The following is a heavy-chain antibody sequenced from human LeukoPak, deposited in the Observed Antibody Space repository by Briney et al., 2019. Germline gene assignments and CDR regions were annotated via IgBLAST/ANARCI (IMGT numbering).Heavy chain of an antibody. D-gene: IGHD5-18*01. J-gene: IGHJ6*02. CDR1: GFTFRSHD. CDR2: LGTTGDT. V-gene: IGHV3-13*01. Sequence: GGSLRLYCAVSGFTFRSHDLHWVPQAAGKGLVGVSTLGTTGDTFYPNSVKGRFTISIESAKSSLYLQMDSLRAGDTAAYYCSRDLRGFRYGGYPYFYGMDVWGQGTTVTVSS. CDR3: SRDLRGFRYGGYPYFYGMDV.